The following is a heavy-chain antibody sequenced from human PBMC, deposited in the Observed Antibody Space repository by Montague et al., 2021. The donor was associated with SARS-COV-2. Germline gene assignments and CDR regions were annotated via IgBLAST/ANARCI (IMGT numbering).Heavy chain of an antibody. V-gene: IGHV3-53*01. Sequence: SLRLSCAASGFSVSSNYLNWVRQAPGKGLEWVSFIGCGGGTYYADSVKGRFTISGDTSRNTLYLQMNSLRAEDTAVYYCAKGGAQGSRSFDYWGQGTLVTVSS. J-gene: IGHJ4*02. D-gene: IGHD1-26*01. CDR2: IGCGGGT. CDR3: AKGGAQGSRSFDY. CDR1: GFSVSSNY.